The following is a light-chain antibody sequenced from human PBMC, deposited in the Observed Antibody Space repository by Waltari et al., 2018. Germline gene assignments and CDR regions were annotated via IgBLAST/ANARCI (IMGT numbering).Light chain of an antibody. CDR3: QQRSNWPPIT. CDR1: QSVDSY. CDR2: DAS. J-gene: IGKJ5*01. V-gene: IGKV3-11*01. Sequence: EIVLTQSPATLSLSPGERATLSCRASQSVDSYLAWYQQKPGQAPRVLIYDASNRATGIPARFSGSGSGTDFTLTISSLEPEDFAVYYCQQRSNWPPITFGQGTRLEIK.